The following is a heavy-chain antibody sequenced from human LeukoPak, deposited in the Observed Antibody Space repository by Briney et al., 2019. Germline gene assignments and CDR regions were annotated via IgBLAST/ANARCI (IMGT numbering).Heavy chain of an antibody. CDR1: GDSVSSNNAA. V-gene: IGHV6-1*01. CDR3: ARGVTTDTSGYDYHGMDV. CDR2: TYYRSKWYN. J-gene: IGHJ6*02. Sequence: SQTLSLTCAISGDSVSSNNAAWNWIRQSPSRGLEWLGRTYYRSKWYNEYAESVKSRVTVYADTSKNQFSLQLRSMTPEDTAVYYSARGVTTDTSGYDYHGMDVWGQGTTVTVSS. D-gene: IGHD4-11*01.